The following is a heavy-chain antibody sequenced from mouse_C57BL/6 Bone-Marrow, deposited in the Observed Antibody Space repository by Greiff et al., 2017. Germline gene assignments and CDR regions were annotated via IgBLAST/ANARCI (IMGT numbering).Heavy chain of an antibody. CDR1: GYTFTDYY. D-gene: IGHD2-4*01. V-gene: IGHV1-26*01. CDR3: SWDYDGYFDM. Sequence: EVQLQQSGPELVKPGASVKISCKASGYTFTDYYMNWVKQSHGKSLEWIGDINPNNGGTSYNQKFKGKATLTVDKSSSTAYMELRSLTSEDSAVYYCSWDYDGYFDMWGRGNTVTVSS. CDR2: INPNNGGT. J-gene: IGHJ1*03.